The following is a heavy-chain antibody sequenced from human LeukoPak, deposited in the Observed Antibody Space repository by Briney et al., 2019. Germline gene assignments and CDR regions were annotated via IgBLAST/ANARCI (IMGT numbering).Heavy chain of an antibody. V-gene: IGHV4-59*01. Sequence: SSETLSLTCTVSGGSISSYYWSWIRQPPGKGLEWIGYIYYSGSTNYNPSLKSRVTISVDTSKNQLSLKLSSATAADTAVYYCARDRDSSSWEDWGQGTLVTVSS. J-gene: IGHJ4*02. CDR1: GGSISSYY. CDR3: ARDRDSSSWED. D-gene: IGHD6-13*01. CDR2: IYYSGST.